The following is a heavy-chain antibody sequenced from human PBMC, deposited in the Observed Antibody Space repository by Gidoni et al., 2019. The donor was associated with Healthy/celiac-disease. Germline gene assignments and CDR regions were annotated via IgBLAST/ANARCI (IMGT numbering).Heavy chain of an antibody. J-gene: IGHJ6*02. D-gene: IGHD2-2*01. CDR1: GGSISRYY. V-gene: IGHV4-59*01. CDR3: ARALGYCSSTSCSYYYYYGMDV. Sequence: QVQLQESGPGLVKPSETLSLTCTVSGGSISRYYWSWIRQPPGKGLEWIGYIYYSGSTNYNPSLKSRVTISVDTSKNQFSLKLSSVTAADTAVYYCARALGYCSSTSCSYYYYYGMDVWGQGTTVTVSS. CDR2: IYYSGST.